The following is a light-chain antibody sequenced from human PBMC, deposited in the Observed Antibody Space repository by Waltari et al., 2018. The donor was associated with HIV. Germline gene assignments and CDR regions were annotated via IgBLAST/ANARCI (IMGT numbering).Light chain of an antibody. V-gene: IGKV3-20*01. CDR2: GAA. CDR3: QQYGNSQA. CDR1: QSVSSSY. Sequence: ELVLTQYPGTRTWTPGERATRPCRASQSVSSSYLAWYQQKPGQAPRRLIYGAASRATGIPDRFSGSGSGTDFTLTISRLEPEDFAVYYCQQYGNSQAFGQGTKVEIK. J-gene: IGKJ1*01.